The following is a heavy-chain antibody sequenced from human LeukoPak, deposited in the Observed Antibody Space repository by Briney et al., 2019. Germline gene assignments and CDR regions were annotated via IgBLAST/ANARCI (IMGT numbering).Heavy chain of an antibody. Sequence: PSETLSLTCTVSGGSISSYYWSWIRQPPGKGLESIGYIYYSGSTNYNPSLKSRVAISVDTSKNQFSLKLSSVTAADTAVYYCARVGEGIQLWLRPGDYYYYMDVWGKGTTVTVSS. J-gene: IGHJ6*03. CDR3: ARVGEGIQLWLRPGDYYYYMDV. CDR1: GGSISSYY. V-gene: IGHV4-59*01. CDR2: IYYSGST. D-gene: IGHD5-18*01.